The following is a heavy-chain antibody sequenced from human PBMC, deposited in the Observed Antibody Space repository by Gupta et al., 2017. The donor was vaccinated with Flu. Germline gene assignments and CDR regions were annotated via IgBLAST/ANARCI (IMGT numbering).Heavy chain of an antibody. CDR2: IASDGSHK. V-gene: IGHV3-30*18. CDR1: GFTFSSYS. J-gene: IGHJ6*03. CDR3: AKDGPWTASCPYYCYYMDV. D-gene: IGHD2-2*01. Sequence: QMQLVESGGGVVQFGTSLRLSCAASGFTFSSYSMPWVLQAPGKGLEWVADIASDGSHKDYADSVRGRFTSSRDNSKNTLSLEMDSLRVEDTAVYYGAKDGPWTASCPYYCYYMDVWGKGTTVTVSS.